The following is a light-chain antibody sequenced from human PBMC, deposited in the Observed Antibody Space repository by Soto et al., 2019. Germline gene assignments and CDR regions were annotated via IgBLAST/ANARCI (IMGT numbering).Light chain of an antibody. J-gene: IGLJ2*01. CDR1: SSDVGGYNY. CDR3: SSYTSSSTLGV. V-gene: IGLV2-14*01. Sequence: QSALTQPASVSGSPGQSITISCTGTSSDVGGYNYVSWDQQHPGKAPKLMIYDVSNRPSGVSNRLSGSKSGNTASLTISGLQAEDEADYYCSSYTSSSTLGVFGGGTKLTVL. CDR2: DVS.